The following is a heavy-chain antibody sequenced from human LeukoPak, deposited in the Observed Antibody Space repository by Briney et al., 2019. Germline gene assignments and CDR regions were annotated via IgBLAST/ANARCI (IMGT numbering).Heavy chain of an antibody. Sequence: GGSLRLSCAASGFTFSSYAMHWVRQAPGKGLEWVTVISYDGNNKYFADSAKGRFTVSRDNSKNTLYLQMNSLRAEDTAVYYCARDLSGGGCDIWGQGTMVTVSS. CDR2: ISYDGNNK. CDR1: GFTFSSYA. V-gene: IGHV3-30-3*01. J-gene: IGHJ3*02. D-gene: IGHD2-21*01. CDR3: ARDLSGGGCDI.